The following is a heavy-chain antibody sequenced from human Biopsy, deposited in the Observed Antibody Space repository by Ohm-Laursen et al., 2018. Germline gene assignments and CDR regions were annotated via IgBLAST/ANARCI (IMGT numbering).Heavy chain of an antibody. CDR3: AKPSGGVSTIGFDP. V-gene: IGHV1-2*02. D-gene: IGHD5/OR15-5a*01. J-gene: IGHJ5*02. CDR2: INPDTGET. Sequence: GASVKVSCKASGYTFAGYYLHWVRQAPGHGLEWMGWINPDTGETRYAPKFQGRLALTRDVSVNTGYLELSSLGSDDTAIYFCAKPSGGVSTIGFDPWGQGTQIIVS. CDR1: GYTFAGYY.